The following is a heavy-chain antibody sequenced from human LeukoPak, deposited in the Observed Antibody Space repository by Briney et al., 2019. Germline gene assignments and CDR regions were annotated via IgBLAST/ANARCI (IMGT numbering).Heavy chain of an antibody. V-gene: IGHV4-59*01. CDR2: ISFIGET. J-gene: IGHJ4*02. Sequence: NASETLSLTCTVSGDSISLYYWSWIRQSPGKGLEWIGYISFIGETNYNPSLKSRVTISQDTSKNQLSLRLSSVTAADTAVYYCARSQQLVRTFDSWGQGTLVTVSS. CDR1: GDSISLYY. CDR3: ARSQQLVRTFDS. D-gene: IGHD1-1*01.